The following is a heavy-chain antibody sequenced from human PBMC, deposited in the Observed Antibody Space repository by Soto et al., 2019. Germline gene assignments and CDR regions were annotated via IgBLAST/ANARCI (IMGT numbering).Heavy chain of an antibody. CDR1: GGSISSYY. J-gene: IGHJ6*03. CDR2: IYYSGST. CDR3: ARTHYGSGYYYYYMDV. D-gene: IGHD3-10*01. Sequence: SETLSLTCTVSGGSISSYYWSWIRQPPGKGLEWIGYIYYSGSTNYNPSLKSRVTISVDTSKNQFSLKLSSVTAADTAVYYCARTHYGSGYYYYYMDVWGKGTTVTVSS. V-gene: IGHV4-59*01.